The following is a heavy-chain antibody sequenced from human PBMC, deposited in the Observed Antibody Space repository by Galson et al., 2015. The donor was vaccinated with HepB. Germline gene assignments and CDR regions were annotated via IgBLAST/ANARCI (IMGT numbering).Heavy chain of an antibody. J-gene: IGHJ3*02. CDR1: GFSFSTYS. Sequence: SLRLSCAASGFSFSTYSIHWVRQAPGKGLEYVSAISSNGGSTYYADSVKGRFSISRDNSKNTLYLQMSSLRAEDTAVYYCVKDEQWLLSDAFDIWGQGTMVTVSS. D-gene: IGHD6-19*01. CDR2: ISSNGGST. CDR3: VKDEQWLLSDAFDI. V-gene: IGHV3-64D*06.